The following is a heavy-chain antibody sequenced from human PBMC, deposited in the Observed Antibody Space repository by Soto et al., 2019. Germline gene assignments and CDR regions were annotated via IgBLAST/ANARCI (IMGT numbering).Heavy chain of an antibody. V-gene: IGHV3-48*01. CDR2: ISSSSSTI. CDR3: ARAAYCSGGSCYSPINAFDI. CDR1: GFTFSSYS. Sequence: GGSLRLSCAASGFTFSSYSMNWVRQAPGKGLEWVSYISSSSSTIYYADSVKGRFTISRDNAKNSLYLQMNSLRAEDTAVYYCARAAYCSGGSCYSPINAFDIWGQGTMVTVSS. J-gene: IGHJ3*02. D-gene: IGHD2-15*01.